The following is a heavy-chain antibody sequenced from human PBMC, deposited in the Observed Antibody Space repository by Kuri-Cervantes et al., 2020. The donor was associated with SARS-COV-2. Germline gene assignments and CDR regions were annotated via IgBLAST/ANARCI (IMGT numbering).Heavy chain of an antibody. CDR2: ISYDGSNK. J-gene: IGHJ6*02. Sequence: LSLTCAASGFTFSNAWMSWVRQAPGKGLEWVAVISYDGSNKYYADSVKGRFTISRDNSKNMLYLQMNSLRAEDTAVYYCARGAVAGTLYYYYYGMDVWGQGTTVTVSS. CDR1: GFTFSNAW. CDR3: ARGAVAGTLYYYYYGMDV. V-gene: IGHV3-30-3*01. D-gene: IGHD6-19*01.